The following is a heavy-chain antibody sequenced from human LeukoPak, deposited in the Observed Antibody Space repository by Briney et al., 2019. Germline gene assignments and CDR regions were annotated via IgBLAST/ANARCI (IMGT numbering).Heavy chain of an antibody. Sequence: PGGSLTLSCAASGFSFSSYGMSWFRQAPGKGLEWVSAISGSGGSTYYADSVKGRFTISRDNSKNTLYLQMNSLRAEDTAVYYCAKTADDCSGGSCYFDYWGQGTLVTVSS. D-gene: IGHD2-15*01. CDR1: GFSFSSYG. CDR3: AKTADDCSGGSCYFDY. V-gene: IGHV3-23*01. J-gene: IGHJ4*02. CDR2: ISGSGGST.